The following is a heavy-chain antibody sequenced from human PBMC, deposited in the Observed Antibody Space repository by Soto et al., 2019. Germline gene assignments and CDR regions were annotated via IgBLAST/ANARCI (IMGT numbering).Heavy chain of an antibody. D-gene: IGHD5-12*01. CDR2: ITHLENT. V-gene: IGHV4-30-2*06. CDR1: GASITNGGYS. Sequence: QLRLQESGSGVVKTSESLSLTCTVFGASITNGGYSWVWIRQSPGRGLEWIGHITHLENTYFNPSFKSRISMSIDRTKNQFSLKVTSMTAADKGRYFCVRGGGNDPFEYWGQGILVTVSS. CDR3: VRGGGNDPFEY. J-gene: IGHJ4*02.